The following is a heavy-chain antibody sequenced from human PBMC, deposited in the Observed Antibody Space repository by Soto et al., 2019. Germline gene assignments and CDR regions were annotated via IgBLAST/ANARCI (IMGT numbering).Heavy chain of an antibody. CDR3: ARNVNSGLDY. D-gene: IGHD1-26*01. V-gene: IGHV1-46*01. CDR2: INPSGGST. Sequence: GGSVKVSCKASGYTCTTYYLHCVRQAPGQGLEWMGFINPSGGSTSYALKFQGRVTMTTDTSTSTLYMELSSLRSEDTAVYYCARNVNSGLDYWGQGSLVTVSS. CDR1: GYTCTTYY. J-gene: IGHJ4*02.